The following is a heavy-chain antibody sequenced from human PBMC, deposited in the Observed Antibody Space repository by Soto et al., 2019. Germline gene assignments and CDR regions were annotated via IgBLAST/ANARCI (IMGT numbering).Heavy chain of an antibody. CDR1: GFTFGDYA. V-gene: IGHV3-49*04. D-gene: IGHD3-10*01. Sequence: ESGGGLVQPGRSLRLSCTASGFTFGDYAMSWVRQAPGTGLEWVGFIRSKAYGGTTEYAASVKGRFTISRDDSKSIAYLQMNSLKTEDTAVYYCTRGGGRGVAVDDYWGQGTLVTVSS. CDR2: IRSKAYGGTT. J-gene: IGHJ4*02. CDR3: TRGGGRGVAVDDY.